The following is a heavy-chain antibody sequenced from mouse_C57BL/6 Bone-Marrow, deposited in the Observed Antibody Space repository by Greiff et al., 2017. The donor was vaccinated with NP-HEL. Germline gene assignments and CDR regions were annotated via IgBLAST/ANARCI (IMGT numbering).Heavy chain of an antibody. J-gene: IGHJ4*01. CDR2: IWRGGST. D-gene: IGHD1-1*01. CDR1: GFSLTSYG. CDR3: AKNRRVYCYSSSPYYCAMDY. Sequence: VKLVESGPGLVQPSQSLSITCTVSGFSLTSYGVHWVRQSPGKGLEWLGVIWRGGSTDYNAAFMSRLSITKDNSKSQVFFKMNSLQADHTAIYYSAKNRRVYCYSSSPYYCAMDYWGQGTSVTVSS. V-gene: IGHV2-5*01.